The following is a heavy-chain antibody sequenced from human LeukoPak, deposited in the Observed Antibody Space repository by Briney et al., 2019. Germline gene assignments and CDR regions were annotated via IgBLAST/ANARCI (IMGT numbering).Heavy chain of an antibody. V-gene: IGHV3-23*01. CDR1: GFTFSSYW. Sequence: GGSLRLSCAASGFTFSSYWMSWVRQAPGKGLKWVSAFSGSGGDTYYADSVKGRFTISRDNSKNTLYLQMNSLRAEDTAVYYCAKSGYNRFDYWGQGTLVTVSS. CDR2: FSGSGGDT. CDR3: AKSGYNRFDY. D-gene: IGHD5-24*01. J-gene: IGHJ4*02.